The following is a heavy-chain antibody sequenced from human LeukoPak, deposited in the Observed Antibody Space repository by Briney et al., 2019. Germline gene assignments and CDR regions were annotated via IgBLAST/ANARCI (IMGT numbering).Heavy chain of an antibody. V-gene: IGHV4-59*08. CDR2: NYYSGTT. CDR1: GGSISDYY. D-gene: IGHD6-19*01. Sequence: PSETLSLTCTVSGGSISDYYWSWIRRPPGKGLEWIGYNYYSGTTSYNPSLKSRVTISVDTSKNQISLRLNSVIAADTAVYYCASESVALAGIDYWGQGALVTVSS. CDR3: ASESVALAGIDY. J-gene: IGHJ4*02.